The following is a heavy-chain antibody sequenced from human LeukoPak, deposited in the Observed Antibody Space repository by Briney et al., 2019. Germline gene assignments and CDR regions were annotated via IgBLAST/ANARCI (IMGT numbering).Heavy chain of an antibody. CDR2: ISWNSGSI. CDR3: AKAGNSYGYFFDY. D-gene: IGHD5-18*01. Sequence: PGGSLRLSCAASGFTFDDYAMHWVRQAPGKGLEWVSCISWNSGSIGYADSVRGRFTISRDNAKNSLYLQMNSLRAEDTALYYCAKAGNSYGYFFDYWGKGTLVTVSS. J-gene: IGHJ4*02. V-gene: IGHV3-9*01. CDR1: GFTFDDYA.